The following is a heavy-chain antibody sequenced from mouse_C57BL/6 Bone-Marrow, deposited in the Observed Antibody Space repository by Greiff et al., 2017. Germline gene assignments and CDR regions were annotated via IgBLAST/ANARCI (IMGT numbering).Heavy chain of an antibody. CDR2: IDPNSGGT. CDR3: AHGNDFYWYFAV. Sequence: QVQLQQPGAELVKPGASVKLSCKASGYTFTSYWMHWVKQRPGRGLAWIGRIDPNSGGTKYNEKFKSKATLTVDKPSSTASMQLSCLTSEDSAVYYCAHGNDFYWYFAVWGTGTTVTVSS. J-gene: IGHJ1*03. V-gene: IGHV1-72*01. CDR1: GYTFTSYW. D-gene: IGHD2-2*01.